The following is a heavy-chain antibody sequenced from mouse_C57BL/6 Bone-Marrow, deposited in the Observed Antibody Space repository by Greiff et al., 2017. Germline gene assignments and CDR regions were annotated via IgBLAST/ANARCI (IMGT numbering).Heavy chain of an antibody. J-gene: IGHJ3*01. CDR1: GFNIKDDY. CDR3: TRIAY. V-gene: IGHV14-4*01. CDR2: IDPENGYT. Sequence: VQLQQSGAELVRPGASVKLSCTASGFNIKDDYMHWVKQRPEQGLEWIGWIDPENGYTESASKFQGKATITVDTSSNTAYLQLSSLTSEDTAVYYCTRIAYWGQGSLVCVCA.